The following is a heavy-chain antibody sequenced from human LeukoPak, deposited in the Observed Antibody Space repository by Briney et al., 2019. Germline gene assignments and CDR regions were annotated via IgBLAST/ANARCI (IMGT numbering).Heavy chain of an antibody. V-gene: IGHV3-33*01. Sequence: GGSLRLSCGASGFIFSSYYMHWVRQAPGKGLEWVAVVSYDGSNKYYADSVKGRFTISRDNSKNTVYLQLDSLSAEDSAVYYCARDPADSRGYSFGYLDYSGQGALFTVSS. CDR2: VSYDGSNK. CDR3: ARDPADSRGYSFGYLDY. CDR1: GFIFSSYY. D-gene: IGHD5-18*01. J-gene: IGHJ4*02.